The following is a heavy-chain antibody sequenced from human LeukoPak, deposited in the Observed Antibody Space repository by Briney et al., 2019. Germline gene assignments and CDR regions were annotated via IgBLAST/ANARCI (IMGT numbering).Heavy chain of an antibody. CDR3: ARDRNSGSSLDI. CDR1: GYTFTGYY. CDR2: IYSYSGDT. J-gene: IGHJ3*02. Sequence: ASLKLSCTASGYTFTGYYIHWVRQAPGQGLEWMGWIYSYSGDTNYAQNFQGRVTMTRGTSISTAYMEPSRQTSEDTAVYYCARDRNSGSSLDIWGQGTMLTVSS. D-gene: IGHD6-6*01. V-gene: IGHV1-2*02.